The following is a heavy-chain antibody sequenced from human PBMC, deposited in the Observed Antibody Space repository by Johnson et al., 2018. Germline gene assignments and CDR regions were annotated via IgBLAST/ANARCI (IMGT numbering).Heavy chain of an antibody. V-gene: IGHV3-30*03. CDR1: GFTFSSYG. CDR2: ISYDGSNK. J-gene: IGHJ1*01. Sequence: QVQLVESGGGLVKPGGSLRLSCAASGFTFSSYGMHWVRQAPGKGLEWVAVISYDGSNKYYADSVKGRFTISRDNSKNTLYLQMNSLRAEDTAVYYCASVPLAGYFQHWGQGTLVTVSS. CDR3: ASVPLAGYFQH.